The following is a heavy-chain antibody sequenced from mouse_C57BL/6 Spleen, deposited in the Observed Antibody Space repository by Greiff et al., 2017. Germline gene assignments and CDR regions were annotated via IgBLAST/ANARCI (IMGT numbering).Heavy chain of an antibody. J-gene: IGHJ4*01. CDR1: GFSLTSYG. Sequence: VKLQESGPGLVQPSQSLSITCTVSGFSLTSYGVHWVRQSPGKGLEWLGVIWRGGSTDYNAAYMSRLSITKDNSKRQVFFKMNSMQAEDTAIYYCAKGTAAMDYWGQGTSVTVSS. V-gene: IGHV2-5*01. CDR3: AKGTAAMDY. D-gene: IGHD1-2*01. CDR2: IWRGGST.